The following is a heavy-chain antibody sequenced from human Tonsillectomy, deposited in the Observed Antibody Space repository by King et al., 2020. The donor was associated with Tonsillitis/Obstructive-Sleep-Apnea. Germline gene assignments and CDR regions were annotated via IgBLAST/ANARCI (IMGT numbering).Heavy chain of an antibody. CDR3: ARGWPRLDCFDL. J-gene: IGHJ5*02. CDR2: VYHTGST. V-gene: IGHV4-4*02. Sequence: QLQESGPGLVKPSGTLSLTCAVSGGSIRRSTWWSWVRQSPGKGLEWIGEVYHTGSTNYNPSLKTPVTMSADDSKNQFSLQLTSVTAADTAGYYCARGWPRLDCFDLWGKGTLVTVSS. CDR1: GGSIRRSTW.